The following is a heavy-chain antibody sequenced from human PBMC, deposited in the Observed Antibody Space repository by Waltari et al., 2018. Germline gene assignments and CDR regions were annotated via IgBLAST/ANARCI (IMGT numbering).Heavy chain of an antibody. CDR1: GGTFSSYA. Sequence: QVQLVQSGAEVKKPGSSVKVSCKASGGTFSSYAISWVRQAPGQGLEWMGGIIPIYGTANYAQKFQGRVTITTDESTSTAYMGLSSLRSEDTAVYYGARREGYGDLFDDWGQGTLVTVSS. D-gene: IGHD4-17*01. CDR2: IIPIYGTA. J-gene: IGHJ4*02. V-gene: IGHV1-69*05. CDR3: ARREGYGDLFDD.